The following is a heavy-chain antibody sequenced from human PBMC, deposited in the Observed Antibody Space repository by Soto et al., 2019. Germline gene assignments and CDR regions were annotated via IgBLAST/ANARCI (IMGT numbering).Heavy chain of an antibody. CDR2: IYSDGAGGST. Sequence: GGSLRLSCAASGFSVSSTSISWVRQAPGKGLEWVSMIYSDGAGGSTYYADSVRGRFTISRDNSKNTVSLQMNSLRADDTAVYYCVRDRTYFDLWGQGTLVTVSS. J-gene: IGHJ4*02. CDR1: GFSVSSTS. CDR3: VRDRTYFDL. V-gene: IGHV3-53*01.